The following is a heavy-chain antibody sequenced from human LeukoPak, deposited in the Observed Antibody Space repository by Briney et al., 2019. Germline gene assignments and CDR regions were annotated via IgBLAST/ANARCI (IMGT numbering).Heavy chain of an antibody. D-gene: IGHD3-10*01. J-gene: IGHJ3*02. V-gene: IGHV3-23*01. Sequence: GGSLRLSCAASGLTFSSYAMSWVRHAPGKGPEWVSAIISSRGSTYYAYSVKGPFSISRYKSKHTLYLPMNSLSTKDTAVYYCAKGGRDEAFAIWGQGTMVTVSS. CDR3: AKGGRDEAFAI. CDR2: IISSRGST. CDR1: GLTFSSYA.